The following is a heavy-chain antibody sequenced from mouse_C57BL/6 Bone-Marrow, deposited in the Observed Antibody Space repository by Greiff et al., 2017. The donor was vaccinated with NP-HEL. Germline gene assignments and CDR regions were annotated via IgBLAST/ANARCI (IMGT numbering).Heavy chain of an antibody. CDR1: GYTFTDHT. CDR2: IYPRDGST. D-gene: IGHD1-1*01. J-gene: IGHJ2*01. V-gene: IGHV1-78*01. Sequence: VKLQESDAELVKPGASVKISCKVSGYTFTDHTIHWMKQRPEQGLEWIGYIYPRDGSTKYNEKFKGKATLTADKSSSTAYMQLNSLTSEDSAVYFCAQNYGSSRGSYFDYWGQGTTLTVSS. CDR3: AQNYGSSRGSYFDY.